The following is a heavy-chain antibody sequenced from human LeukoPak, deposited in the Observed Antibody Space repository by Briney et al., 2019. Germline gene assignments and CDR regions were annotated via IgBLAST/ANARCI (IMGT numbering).Heavy chain of an antibody. CDR3: ARGPIVSYSSGWYVKGNSPRKYYFDY. Sequence: SETLSLTCTVSGGSISSSSYYWGWIRQPPGKGLEWIGETNHSGSTNYNPSLKSRVTISVDTSKNQFSLKLSSVTAADTAVYYCARGPIVSYSSGWYVKGNSPRKYYFDYWGQGTLVTVSS. D-gene: IGHD6-19*01. J-gene: IGHJ4*02. CDR1: GGSISSSSYY. CDR2: TNHSGST. V-gene: IGHV4-39*07.